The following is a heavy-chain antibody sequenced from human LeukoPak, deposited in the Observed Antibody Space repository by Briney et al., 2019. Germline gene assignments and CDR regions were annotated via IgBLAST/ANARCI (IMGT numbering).Heavy chain of an antibody. D-gene: IGHD3-22*01. V-gene: IGHV4-38-2*02. CDR3: ARESYLSHYDRTDY. CDR2: IYHSGST. Sequence: PSETLSLTCAVSGYSISSGYYGGWIRQPPGKGREWIGSIYHSGSTYYNPSLKSRVTISADTSKNQFFLKLSSVTAADTAVYYCARESYLSHYDRTDYWGQGTLVTVSS. CDR1: GYSISSGYY. J-gene: IGHJ4*02.